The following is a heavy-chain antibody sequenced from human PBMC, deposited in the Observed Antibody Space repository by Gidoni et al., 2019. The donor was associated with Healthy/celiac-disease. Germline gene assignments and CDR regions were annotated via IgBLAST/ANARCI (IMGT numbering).Heavy chain of an antibody. CDR2: ISGDGGST. V-gene: IGHV3-43*02. D-gene: IGHD3-3*01. CDR3: AKDRGYYDFWSGPVGY. Sequence: EVQLVESGGGVVQPGGSLRLSCAASGFTFDDYAMHWVRQATGKGLEWVSLISGDGGSTYYADYVKGRFTISRDNSKNSLYLQMNSLRTEDTALYYCAKDRGYYDFWSGPVGYWGQGTLVTVSS. J-gene: IGHJ4*02. CDR1: GFTFDDYA.